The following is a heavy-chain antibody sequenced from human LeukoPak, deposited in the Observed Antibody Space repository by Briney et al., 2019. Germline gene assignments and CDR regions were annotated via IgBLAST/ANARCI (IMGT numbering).Heavy chain of an antibody. CDR1: GGSISSYY. V-gene: IGHV4-39*02. CDR2: IYYSGST. D-gene: IGHD3-3*01. J-gene: IGHJ4*02. Sequence: SETLSLTCTVSGGSISSYYWGWIRQPPGKGLEWIGSIYYSGSTYYNPSLKSRVTISVDTSKNRFSLKLSSVTAADTAVYYCARDGYQPSYDFWSGYGHWGQGTLVTVSS. CDR3: ARDGYQPSYDFWSGYGH.